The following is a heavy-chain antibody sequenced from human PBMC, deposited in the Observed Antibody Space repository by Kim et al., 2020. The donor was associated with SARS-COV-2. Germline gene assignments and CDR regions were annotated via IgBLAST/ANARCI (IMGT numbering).Heavy chain of an antibody. V-gene: IGHV3-23*01. Sequence: GGSLTLSCAASGFTFSSYAMNWVRQAPGKGLEWVSAISGSGGYTYYADSVKGRFTISRDNSKNTLYLQMNSLRAEDTAVYYCAKVGKQLWSPVDYWGQGTLVTVSS. CDR3: AKVGKQLWSPVDY. CDR2: ISGSGGYT. CDR1: GFTFSSYA. D-gene: IGHD5-18*01. J-gene: IGHJ4*02.